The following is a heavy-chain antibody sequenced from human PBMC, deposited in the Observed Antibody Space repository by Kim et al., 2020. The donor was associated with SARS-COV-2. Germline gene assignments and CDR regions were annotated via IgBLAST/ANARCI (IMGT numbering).Heavy chain of an antibody. CDR2: IVGGGTNT. D-gene: IGHD2-21*02. J-gene: IGHJ4*02. CDR1: GFSFGSFA. Sequence: GGSLRLSCTASGFSFGSFAMSWVRQAPGKGLEWVSAIVGGGTNTYYANSVRGRFTVSRDNSKSTLYLEMNSLRAEDTAVYYCAKMKGHRLPQSSLDYWGQGRLVTVSS. V-gene: IGHV3-23*01. CDR3: AKMKGHRLPQSSLDY.